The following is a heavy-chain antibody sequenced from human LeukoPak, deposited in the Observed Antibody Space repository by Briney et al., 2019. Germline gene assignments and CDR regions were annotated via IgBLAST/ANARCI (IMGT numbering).Heavy chain of an antibody. D-gene: IGHD3-9*01. J-gene: IGHJ4*02. V-gene: IGHV3-30*02. CDR2: IRYDGNNR. CDR3: ARGPYYNILTGFRGRILGFDY. CDR1: GFTFSSYG. Sequence: GSLRLSCAASGFTFSSYGMHWVRQAPGKGLEWVAFIRYDGNNRYYVDSVKGRFTISRDNSKNTLYLQMNSLRAEDTAVHYCARGPYYNILTGFRGRILGFDYWGQGTLVTVSS.